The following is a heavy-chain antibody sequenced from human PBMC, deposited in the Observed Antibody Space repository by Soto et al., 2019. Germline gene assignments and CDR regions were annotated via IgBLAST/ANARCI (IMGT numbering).Heavy chain of an antibody. J-gene: IGHJ3*02. V-gene: IGHV1-3*04. CDR1: GYTFTRNP. D-gene: IGHD1-26*01. CDR3: ARETEGGGYFDI. CDR2: INTANGNK. Sequence: QVQLVQSWAEVKTSGASVKVSCSASGYTFTRNPMHWVRQAPGQRLEWMGWINTANGNKKYAENFQGRVSISRDTSATTAYMELNSLRFEDTAVYYCARETEGGGYFDIWGQGTRVTVSS.